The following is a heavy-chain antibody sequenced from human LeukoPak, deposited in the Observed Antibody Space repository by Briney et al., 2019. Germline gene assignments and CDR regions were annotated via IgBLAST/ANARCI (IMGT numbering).Heavy chain of an antibody. J-gene: IGHJ3*01. CDR3: ASGGAGIAAAP. CDR1: GGSISSGGYY. D-gene: IGHD6-13*01. V-gene: IGHV4-61*08. Sequence: SQTLSLTCTVSGGSISSGGYYWSWIRQPPGKGLEWIGYIYYSGSTNYNPSLKSRVTMSIDTSKNQFSLKLNSVTAADTAVYFCASGGAGIAAAPWGQGTMVTVSS. CDR2: IYYSGST.